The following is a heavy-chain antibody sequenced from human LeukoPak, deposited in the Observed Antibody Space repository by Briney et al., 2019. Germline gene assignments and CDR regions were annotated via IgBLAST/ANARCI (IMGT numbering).Heavy chain of an antibody. D-gene: IGHD6-6*01. Sequence: GASVKVSCKPSGYTFIFYGISWVRQAPGQGLEWMGWISAYNGNTNYAQKLQGRVTMTTDRSTSTAYMDLGSLRSDDTAVYYCGRYLPYGSSDWTPLDYWGQGTLVTVSS. V-gene: IGHV1-18*01. CDR3: GRYLPYGSSDWTPLDY. CDR2: ISAYNGNT. J-gene: IGHJ4*02. CDR1: GYTFIFYG.